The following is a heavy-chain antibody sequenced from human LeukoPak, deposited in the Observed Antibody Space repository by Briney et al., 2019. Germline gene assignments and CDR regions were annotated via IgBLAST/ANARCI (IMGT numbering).Heavy chain of an antibody. CDR2: ISVGGTTI. D-gene: IGHD6-19*01. V-gene: IGHV3-48*03. Sequence: PGGSLRLSCAVSGFTFSSYEMNWVRQAPGKGLEWVSYISVGGTTIYSADSVKGRFTISRDNAKNSLYLQMNSLRAEDTAVYYCARAFMGGSGWTGWFDPWGQGTLVTVSS. CDR1: GFTFSSYE. J-gene: IGHJ5*02. CDR3: ARAFMGGSGWTGWFDP.